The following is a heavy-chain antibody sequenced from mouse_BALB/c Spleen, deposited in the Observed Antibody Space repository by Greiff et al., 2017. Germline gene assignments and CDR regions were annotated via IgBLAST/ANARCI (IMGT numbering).Heavy chain of an antibody. J-gene: IGHJ3*01. CDR2: IDPANGNT. V-gene: IGHV14-3*02. CDR3: ARHYRYPWFAY. D-gene: IGHD2-14*01. CDR1: GFNIKDTY. Sequence: VQLQQSGAELVKPGASVKLSCTASGFNIKDTYMHWVKQRPEQGLEWIGRIDPANGNTKYDPKFQGKATITADTSSNTAYLQLSSLTSEDTAVYYCARHYRYPWFAYWGQGTLVTVSA.